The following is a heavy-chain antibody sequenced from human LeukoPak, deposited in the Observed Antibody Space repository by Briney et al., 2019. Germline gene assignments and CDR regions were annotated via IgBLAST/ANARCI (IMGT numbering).Heavy chain of an antibody. CDR1: GGSFSGYY. CDR3: AGGGSSFRYYYYGMDV. D-gene: IGHD6-6*01. CDR2: INHSGST. J-gene: IGHJ6*02. Sequence: SESLSLTCAVYGGSFSGYYWSWIRQPPGKGLEWIGEINHSGSTNYNPSLKSRVTISVDTSKNQFSLKLSSVTAADTAVYYCAGGGSSFRYYYYGMDVWGQGTTVTVSS. V-gene: IGHV4-34*01.